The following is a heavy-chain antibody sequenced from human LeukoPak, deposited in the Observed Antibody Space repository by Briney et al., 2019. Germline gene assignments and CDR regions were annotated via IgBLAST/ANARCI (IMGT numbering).Heavy chain of an antibody. CDR2: IYSGGST. CDR1: GFTVSSNY. D-gene: IGHD3-22*01. J-gene: IGHJ4*02. V-gene: IGHV3-53*01. CDR3: ARDYYDSSGYYPLDY. Sequence: GGSLRLSCAASGFTVSSNYMSWVRQAPGRGLEWVSVIYSGGSTYYADSVKRRFTISRDNSKNTLYLQMNSLRAEDTAVYYCARDYYDSSGYYPLDYWGQGTLVTVSS.